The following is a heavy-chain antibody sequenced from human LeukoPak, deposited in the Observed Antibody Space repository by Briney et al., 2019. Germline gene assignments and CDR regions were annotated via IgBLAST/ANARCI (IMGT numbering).Heavy chain of an antibody. CDR2: IYYSGST. Sequence: SETLSLTCTVSGGSISSYYWSWIRQPPGKGLEWIGYIYYSGSTNYNPSLKSRVTISVDTSKNQFSLKLSSVTAADTAVYYCAHFRGYSYGYDWFDPWGQGTLVTVSS. CDR3: AHFRGYSYGYDWFDP. D-gene: IGHD5-18*01. CDR1: GGSISSYY. J-gene: IGHJ5*02. V-gene: IGHV4-59*01.